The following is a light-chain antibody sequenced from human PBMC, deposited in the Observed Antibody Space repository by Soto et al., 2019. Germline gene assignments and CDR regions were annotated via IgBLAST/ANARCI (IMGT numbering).Light chain of an antibody. CDR2: SNN. CDR3: AAWDDSLNGVI. CDR1: SSNIGSHT. Sequence: QSVLTQPPSASGTPGQRITISCSGSSSNIGSHTVNWHQQVPGTAPKLLIYSNNERPSGVPDRFSGSKSGTSDSLANSGLQSGDEADYYCAAWDDSLNGVIFGGGTKLTVL. V-gene: IGLV1-44*01. J-gene: IGLJ2*01.